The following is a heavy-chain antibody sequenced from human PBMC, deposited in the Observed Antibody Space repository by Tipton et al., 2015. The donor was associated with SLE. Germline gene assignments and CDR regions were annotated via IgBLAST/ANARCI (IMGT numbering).Heavy chain of an antibody. J-gene: IGHJ4*02. CDR1: GFTFSSYA. CDR3: AKDLARDCSGGSCYVLDY. CDR2: ISYDGNKE. D-gene: IGHD2-15*01. V-gene: IGHV3-30*18. Sequence: SLRLSCATSGFTFSSYAMSWVRQAPGKGLEWVAVISYDGNKENYADSVRGRFTISRDNSKNSLYVDMNSLRAEDTALYYCAKDLARDCSGGSCYVLDYWGQGILVTVSS.